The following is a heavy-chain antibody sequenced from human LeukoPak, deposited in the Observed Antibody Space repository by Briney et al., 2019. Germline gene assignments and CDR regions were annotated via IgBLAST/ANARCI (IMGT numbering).Heavy chain of an antibody. CDR3: ARRSLLPDY. CDR2: MNPNSGNT. J-gene: IGHJ4*02. V-gene: IGHV1-8*02. Sequence: ASVKVSCKASGGTFSSYAISWVRQATGQGLEWMGWMNPNSGNTGYAQKFQGRVTMTRNTSISTAYMELSSLRSEDTAVYYCARRSLLPDYWGQGTLVTVSS. CDR1: GGTFSSYA. D-gene: IGHD2-15*01.